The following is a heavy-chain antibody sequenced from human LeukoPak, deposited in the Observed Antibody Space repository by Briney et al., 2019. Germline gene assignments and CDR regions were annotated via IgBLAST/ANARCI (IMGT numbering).Heavy chain of an antibody. D-gene: IGHD3-22*01. CDR3: ASGTRYYYDTTGYYYFTL. V-gene: IGHV4-59*01. CDR1: GGSISSYY. Sequence: SETLSLTCTVSGGSISSYYWSWIRQPPGKGLEWIGYIYYSGSTNYNPSLKSRVTISVETSKNQFSLNLNFVTAADTAVYYCASGTRYYYDTTGYYYFTLWGRGALVTVSS. J-gene: IGHJ4*02. CDR2: IYYSGST.